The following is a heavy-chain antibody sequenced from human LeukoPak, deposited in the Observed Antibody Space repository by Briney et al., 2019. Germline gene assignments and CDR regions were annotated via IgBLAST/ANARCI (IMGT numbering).Heavy chain of an antibody. CDR2: IYYSGSN. D-gene: IGHD2-21*02. CDR1: GGSLSNDY. CDR3: ARHLRGVMTCFDN. J-gene: IGHJ4*02. V-gene: IGHV4-59*08. Sequence: SETLSLTCIVSGGSLSNDYRSWIRQPPGKGLEWIGFIYYSGSNKYNPSLVSRVTISENTPKNQFSWNLTAVTAADTAVNYWARHLRGVMTCFDNWGQGTLVTVSS.